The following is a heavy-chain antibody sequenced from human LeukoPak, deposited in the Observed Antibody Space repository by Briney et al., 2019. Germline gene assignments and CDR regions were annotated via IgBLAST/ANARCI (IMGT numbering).Heavy chain of an antibody. V-gene: IGHV3-23*01. CDR1: GFTFSSYA. Sequence: GGSLRLSCAASGFTFSSYAMSWVRQAPGKGLEWVSAISGGGGSTYYADSVKGRFTISRDNSKNTLYRQMNSLRAEDTAVYYCAKGPRAYCSGGSCLFDYWGQGTLVTVSS. CDR3: AKGPRAYCSGGSCLFDY. D-gene: IGHD2-15*01. J-gene: IGHJ4*02. CDR2: ISGGGGST.